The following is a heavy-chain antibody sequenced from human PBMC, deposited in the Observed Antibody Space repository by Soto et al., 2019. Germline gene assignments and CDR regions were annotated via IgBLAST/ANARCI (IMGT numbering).Heavy chain of an antibody. Sequence: ASVKVSCKASGYTFTSYAMHWVRQAPGQRLEWMGWINAGNGNTKYSQKFQGRVTITRDTSASTAYMELSSLRSEDTAVYYCAREPLWFGELLETNWFDPWGQGTLVT. CDR2: INAGNGNT. CDR1: GYTFTSYA. D-gene: IGHD3-10*01. V-gene: IGHV1-3*01. J-gene: IGHJ5*02. CDR3: AREPLWFGELLETNWFDP.